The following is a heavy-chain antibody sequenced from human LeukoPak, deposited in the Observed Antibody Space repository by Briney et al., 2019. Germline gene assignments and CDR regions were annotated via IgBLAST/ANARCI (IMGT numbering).Heavy chain of an antibody. CDR3: ARGLSYAVAYGDY. D-gene: IGHD6-19*01. CDR2: IRYDGSDK. Sequence: GGSLRLSCAASGFAYSSYGMHWVRQVPGKGLEWVAFIRYDGSDKYYADSVKGRFTISRDNAKNTLYLQLNSLRADDTAVYYCARGLSYAVAYGDYWGQGTLVTVSP. CDR1: GFAYSSYG. J-gene: IGHJ4*02. V-gene: IGHV3-30*02.